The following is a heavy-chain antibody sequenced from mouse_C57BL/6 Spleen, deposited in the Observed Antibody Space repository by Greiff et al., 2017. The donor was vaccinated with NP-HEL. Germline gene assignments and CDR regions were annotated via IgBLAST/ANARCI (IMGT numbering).Heavy chain of an antibody. V-gene: IGHV3-6*01. CDR2: ISYDGSN. CDR3: ARYGYDEYFDV. J-gene: IGHJ1*03. D-gene: IGHD2-2*01. CDR1: GYSITSGYY. Sequence: EVKLMESGPGLVKPSQSLSLTCSVTGYSITSGYYWNWIRQFPGNKLEWMGYISYDGSNNYNPSLKNRISITRDTSKNQFFLKLNSVTTEDTATYYGARYGYDEYFDVWGTGTTVTVSS.